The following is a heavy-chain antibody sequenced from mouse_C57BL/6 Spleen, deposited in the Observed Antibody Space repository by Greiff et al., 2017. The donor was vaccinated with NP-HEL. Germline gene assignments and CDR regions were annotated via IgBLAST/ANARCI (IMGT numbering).Heavy chain of an antibody. D-gene: IGHD1-1*01. CDR2: ISYDGSN. V-gene: IGHV3-6*01. J-gene: IGHJ2*01. Sequence: EVKLQESGPGLVKPSQSLSLTCSVTGYSITSGYYWNWIRQFPGNKLEWMGYISYDGSNNYNPSLKNRISITRDTSKNQFFLKLNSVTTEDTATYYCARMNYGSSYVDYWGQGTTLTVSS. CDR1: GYSITSGYY. CDR3: ARMNYGSSYVDY.